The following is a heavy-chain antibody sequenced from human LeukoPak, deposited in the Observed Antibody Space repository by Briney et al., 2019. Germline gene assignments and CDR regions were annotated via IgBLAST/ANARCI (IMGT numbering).Heavy chain of an antibody. V-gene: IGHV4-31*03. CDR1: GGSISSGGYY. D-gene: IGHD3-3*01. CDR3: ARDLNYGPPPPENLPTFWSGYPYYYYYYGMDV. CDR2: IYYSGST. Sequence: KSSQTLSLTCTVSGGSISSGGYYWSWIRQHPGKGLEWIGYIYYSGSTYYNPSLMSRVTISVDASKNQFSLKLSSVTAADTAVYYCARDLNYGPPPPENLPTFWSGYPYYYYYYGMDVWGQGTTVTVSS. J-gene: IGHJ6*02.